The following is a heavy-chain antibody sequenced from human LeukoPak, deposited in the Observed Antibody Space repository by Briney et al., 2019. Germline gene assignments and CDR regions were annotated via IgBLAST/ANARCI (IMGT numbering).Heavy chain of an antibody. CDR3: AREREYYYDSSGLDFDY. J-gene: IGHJ4*02. V-gene: IGHV3-21*01. CDR2: ISSSSSYI. Sequence: GGSLRLSCAASGFTFSSYSMNWVRQAPGKGLEWVPSISSSSSYIYYADSVKGRFTISRDNAKNSLYLQMNSLRAEDTAVYYCAREREYYYDSSGLDFDYWGQGTLVTVSS. CDR1: GFTFSSYS. D-gene: IGHD3-22*01.